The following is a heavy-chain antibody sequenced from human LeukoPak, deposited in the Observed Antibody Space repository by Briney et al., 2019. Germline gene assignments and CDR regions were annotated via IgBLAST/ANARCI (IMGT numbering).Heavy chain of an antibody. V-gene: IGHV4-61*05. J-gene: IGHJ4*02. CDR2: IYYSGST. CDR3: ARVAAGIGGVFDY. CDR1: GGSISSSSYY. Sequence: NPSETLSLTCTVSGGSISSSSYYWGWIRQPPGKGLEWIGYIYYSGSTNYNPSLKSRVTISVDTSKNQFSLKLSSVTAADTAVYYCARVAAGIGGVFDYWGQGTLVTVSS. D-gene: IGHD3-16*01.